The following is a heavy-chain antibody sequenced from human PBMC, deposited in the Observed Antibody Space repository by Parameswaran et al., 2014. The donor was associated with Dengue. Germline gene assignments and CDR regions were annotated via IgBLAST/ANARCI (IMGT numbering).Heavy chain of an antibody. CDR1: GLTFSSYS. CDR3: VREVGQWLAQKGFYDY. V-gene: IGHV3-21*01. CDR2: ISSNSYYI. D-gene: IGHD6-19*01. Sequence: LARRGSRLKISCVASGLTFSSYSMNWVRQAPGKGLEWVSSISSNSYYIYYADSVEGRFTISRDNDKNSLFLQMNSLRAEDTAVYFCVREVGQWLAQKGFYDYWGQGTLVTVSS. J-gene: IGHJ4*02.